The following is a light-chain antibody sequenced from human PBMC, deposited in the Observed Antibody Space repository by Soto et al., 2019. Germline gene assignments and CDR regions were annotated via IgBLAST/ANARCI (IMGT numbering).Light chain of an antibody. V-gene: IGLV2-8*01. CDR3: CSSGGSPTYV. Sequence: QSALTQPPSASGSPGQSVTISCTGTSSDIGGYDYVSWYQQHPGKAPKLIVYGVTHRPSGVSSRFSASKSAYTASLTISALQAEDEADYYCCSSGGSPTYVFGTGTKVTVL. J-gene: IGLJ1*01. CDR1: SSDIGGYDY. CDR2: GVT.